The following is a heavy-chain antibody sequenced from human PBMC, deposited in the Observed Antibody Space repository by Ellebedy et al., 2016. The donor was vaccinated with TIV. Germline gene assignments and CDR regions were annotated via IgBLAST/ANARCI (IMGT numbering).Heavy chain of an antibody. V-gene: IGHV3-9*01. Sequence: SLKISCTASGFIFSNYGMHWVRQAPGKGLEWVSGISWNSGSIGYVDSVKGRFTISRDNAKNSLYLQMNSLRPEDTALYYCAKDKRMIKFGGVIDYWGQGTLVTVSS. J-gene: IGHJ4*02. CDR2: ISWNSGSI. D-gene: IGHD3-16*01. CDR1: GFIFSNYG. CDR3: AKDKRMIKFGGVIDY.